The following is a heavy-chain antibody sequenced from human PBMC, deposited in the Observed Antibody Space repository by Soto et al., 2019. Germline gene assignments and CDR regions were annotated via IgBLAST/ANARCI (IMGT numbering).Heavy chain of an antibody. D-gene: IGHD5-12*01. CDR3: AKDEGRWLSYLDL. J-gene: IGHJ2*01. CDR2: ISDDGSGK. V-gene: IGHV3-30*18. Sequence: QAQLVESGGGAVQPGTSLRLSCAASAFTFSTYGMHWVRQAPGKGPEWVAVISDDGSGKWYAYSVKGRFTISRDNSENTLYLQMNSLRPEDTALYYCAKDEGRWLSYLDLWGRGTLVTVSS. CDR1: AFTFSTYG.